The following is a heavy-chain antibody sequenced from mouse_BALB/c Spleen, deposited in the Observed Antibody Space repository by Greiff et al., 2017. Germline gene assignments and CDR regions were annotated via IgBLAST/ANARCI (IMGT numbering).Heavy chain of an antibody. V-gene: IGHV7-3*02. J-gene: IGHJ3*01. Sequence: DVMLVESGGGLVQPGGSLRLSCATSGFTFTDYYMSWVRQPPGKALEWLGFIRNKANGYTTEYSASVKGRFTISRDNSQSILYLQMNTLRAEDSATYYCARDSGNSAWFAYWGQGTLVTVSA. CDR3: ARDSGNSAWFAY. D-gene: IGHD2-1*01. CDR1: GFTFTDYY. CDR2: IRNKANGYTT.